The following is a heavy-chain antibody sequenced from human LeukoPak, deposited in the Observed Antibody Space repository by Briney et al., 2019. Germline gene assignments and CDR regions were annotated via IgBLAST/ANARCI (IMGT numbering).Heavy chain of an antibody. V-gene: IGHV3-11*01. J-gene: IGHJ3*02. CDR1: GFTFSDYY. CDR3: AREHGYSYATDAFDI. Sequence: VGSLSLSCAASGFTFSDYYMSWIRQAPGKGLGWVSYISSSGSTIYYTDSVKGRFTISRDNAKNSLHLQMNSLRAEDTAVYYCAREHGYSYATDAFDIWGQGTMVTVSS. D-gene: IGHD5-18*01. CDR2: ISSSGSTI.